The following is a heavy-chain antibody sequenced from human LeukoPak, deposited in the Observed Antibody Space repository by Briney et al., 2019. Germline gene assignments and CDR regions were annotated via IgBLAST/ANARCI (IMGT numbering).Heavy chain of an antibody. D-gene: IGHD1-1*01. Sequence: PSETLSLTCTVSGGSISSSSYYWGWIRQPPGKGLEWIGSIYYSGSTYYNPSLKSRVTISVDTSKNQFSLKLSSVTAADTAVYYCARDSLERLDYWGQGTLVTVSS. CDR1: GGSISSSSYY. J-gene: IGHJ4*02. CDR3: ARDSLERLDY. V-gene: IGHV4-39*07. CDR2: IYYSGST.